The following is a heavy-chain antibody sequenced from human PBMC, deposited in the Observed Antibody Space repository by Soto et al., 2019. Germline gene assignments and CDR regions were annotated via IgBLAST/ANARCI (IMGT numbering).Heavy chain of an antibody. CDR2: ISAYNGNT. CDR3: ARFSSSGTYFPIGY. J-gene: IGHJ4*01. CDR1: CYCFTSYG. Sequence: ASEKVSSSASCYCFTSYGSSYGRQAPGQGLERRGWISAYNGNTNYAEKLQGRVTMTTDTSTSTAYIELRSLRSDDTAVYCGARFSSSGTYFPIGYWGQGSLVTFSS. D-gene: IGHD3-10*01. V-gene: IGHV1-18*01.